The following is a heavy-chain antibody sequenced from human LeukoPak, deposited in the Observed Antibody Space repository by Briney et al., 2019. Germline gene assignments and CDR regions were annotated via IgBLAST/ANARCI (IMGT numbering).Heavy chain of an antibody. D-gene: IGHD2-15*01. V-gene: IGHV3-23*01. J-gene: IGHJ4*02. Sequence: GGTLGLSCAASGFSFSSYGMSWVRQAPGKGLEWVSVISGSGGSTYYADSVKGRFTISRDNSKNTLYLQMNSLRAEDTAVYYCAKDAGVVVATLYPKLFDYWGQGTLVTVSS. CDR2: ISGSGGST. CDR3: AKDAGVVVATLYPKLFDY. CDR1: GFSFSSYG.